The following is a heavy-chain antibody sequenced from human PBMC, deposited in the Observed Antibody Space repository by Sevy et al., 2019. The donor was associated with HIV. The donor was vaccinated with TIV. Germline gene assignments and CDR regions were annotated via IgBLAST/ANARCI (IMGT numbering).Heavy chain of an antibody. D-gene: IGHD2-15*01. Sequence: SETLSLTCAVYGGSFTDYFWTWIRQPPGKGLERIGDINHSGNTKYSPSLKSRVTISVDTTNNQFSLRLSSLTAADTALYYCARLYSPYFYENEDVCGQGTMVTVSS. CDR2: INHSGNT. V-gene: IGHV4-34*01. CDR1: GGSFTDYF. J-gene: IGHJ3*01. CDR3: ARLYSPYFYENEDV.